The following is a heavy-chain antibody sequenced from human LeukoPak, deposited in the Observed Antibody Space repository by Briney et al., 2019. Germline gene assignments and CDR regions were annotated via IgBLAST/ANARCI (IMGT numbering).Heavy chain of an antibody. CDR1: SGSIRSYY. V-gene: IGHV4-59*12. Sequence: PSETLSLTCTVSSGSIRSYYWSCIPHPPGKGLEWIGYIYGSGSTNFNPSLKSRVTMSVDTSKNQISLKLSFVTAADTAMYYRARSTMVNTATGWFDPWGQGTLVTVSS. CDR2: IYGSGST. CDR3: ARSTMVNTATGWFDP. D-gene: IGHD4/OR15-4a*01. J-gene: IGHJ5*02.